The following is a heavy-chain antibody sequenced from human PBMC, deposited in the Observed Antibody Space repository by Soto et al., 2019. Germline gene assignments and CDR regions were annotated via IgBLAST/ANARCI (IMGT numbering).Heavy chain of an antibody. D-gene: IGHD3-10*01. Sequence: SETLSLTCTVSGGSISGYYWSWIRQPPGKGLEWIGYIYYTGNTIYNPSLNSRVTMSVDTSKNQFSLHLNYVTAADTAVYYCAGGGASSKWLDPWGQGTLVTVSS. CDR2: IYYTGNT. CDR1: GGSISGYY. CDR3: AGGGASSKWLDP. V-gene: IGHV4-59*01. J-gene: IGHJ5*02.